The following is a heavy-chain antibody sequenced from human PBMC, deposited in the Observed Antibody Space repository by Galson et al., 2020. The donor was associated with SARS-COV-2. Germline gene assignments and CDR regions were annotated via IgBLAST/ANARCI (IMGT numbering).Heavy chain of an antibody. CDR3: AREGSYCGGDCYSLNWFDP. CDR1: GGSVSSGSTT. CDR2: LYYTGST. Sequence: PETLSPTCPVPGGSVSSGSTTWSWFRQPPGKGLEWIGYLYYTGSTTYNPSLKSRVTISVDTSKNQFSLKLSSVTAADTAVYYCAREGSYCGGDCYSLNWFDPWGQGTLVTVAS. J-gene: IGHJ5*02. D-gene: IGHD2-21*02. V-gene: IGHV4-61*01.